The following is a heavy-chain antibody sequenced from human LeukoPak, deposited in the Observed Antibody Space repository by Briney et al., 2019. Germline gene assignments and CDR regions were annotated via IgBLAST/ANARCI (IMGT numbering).Heavy chain of an antibody. J-gene: IGHJ5*02. CDR1: GYTFSNYG. Sequence: ASVTVSYKASGYTFSNYGISWVRQAPGQGLEGMGWISAYNGNTNYAQKLQGRVTMTTDTSTSTAYMELRSLRSDDTAVYYCARDPQVYGDFDNWFDHWGQGTLVTVSS. CDR3: ARDPQVYGDFDNWFDH. CDR2: ISAYNGNT. V-gene: IGHV1-18*01. D-gene: IGHD4-17*01.